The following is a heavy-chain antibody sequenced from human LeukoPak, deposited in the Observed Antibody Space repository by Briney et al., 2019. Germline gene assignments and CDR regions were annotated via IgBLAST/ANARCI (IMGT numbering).Heavy chain of an antibody. CDR1: GGSISSGSYY. CDR3: ASRAYYYDSSGYGPFDY. CDR2: IYYSGST. J-gene: IGHJ4*02. D-gene: IGHD3-22*01. Sequence: SETLSLTCTVSGGSISSGSYYWGWIRQPPGKGLEWIGSIYYSGSTYYTPSLKSRVTISVDTSKNQFSLKLSSVTAADTAVYYCASRAYYYDSSGYGPFDYWGQGTLVTVSS. V-gene: IGHV4-39*01.